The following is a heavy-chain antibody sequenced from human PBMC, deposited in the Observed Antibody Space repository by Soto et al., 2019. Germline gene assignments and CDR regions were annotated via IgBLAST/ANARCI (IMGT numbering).Heavy chain of an antibody. Sequence: GSLRLSCAASGFTFSNAWMSWVRQAPGKGLEWVGRIKIKTDGGTTDYAAPVKGRFTISRDDSKNTPYLQMNSLKTEDTAVYYCTTPNMTQANWGQGTLVTVSS. CDR1: GFTFSNAW. J-gene: IGHJ4*02. V-gene: IGHV3-15*01. CDR3: TTPNMTQAN. CDR2: IKIKTDGGTT.